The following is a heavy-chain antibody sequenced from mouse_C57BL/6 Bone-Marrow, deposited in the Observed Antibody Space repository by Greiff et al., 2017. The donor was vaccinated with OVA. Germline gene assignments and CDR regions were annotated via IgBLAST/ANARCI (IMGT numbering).Heavy chain of an antibody. Sequence: QVQLQQSGPGLVQPSQRLSITCTVSGFSLTSYGVHWVRQSPGKGLEWLGVIWSGGSTDYNAAFISRLSISKDNSKSQVFFKMNSLQADDTAIYYCATMDGYFWFAYWGQGTLVTVSA. D-gene: IGHD2-3*01. CDR2: IWSGGST. CDR3: ATMDGYFWFAY. CDR1: GFSLTSYG. J-gene: IGHJ3*01. V-gene: IGHV2-2*01.